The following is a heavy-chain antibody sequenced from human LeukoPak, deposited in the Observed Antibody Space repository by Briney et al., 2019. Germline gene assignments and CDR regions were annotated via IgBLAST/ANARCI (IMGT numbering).Heavy chain of an antibody. Sequence: PGGSLRLSCAASGFTFSSYSMNWVRQAPGKGLEWVSSISSSSSYIYYADSVKGRFTISRDNAKNSLYLQMNSLRAEDTAVYYCARGRDSSGWYGGIDYWGQGTLVTVSS. J-gene: IGHJ4*02. CDR2: ISSSSSYI. CDR1: GFTFSSYS. D-gene: IGHD6-19*01. CDR3: ARGRDSSGWYGGIDY. V-gene: IGHV3-21*01.